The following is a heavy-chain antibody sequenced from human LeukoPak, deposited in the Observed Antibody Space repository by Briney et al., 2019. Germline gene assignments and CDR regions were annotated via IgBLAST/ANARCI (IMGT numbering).Heavy chain of an antibody. CDR1: GLTFSSYS. D-gene: IGHD1-26*01. CDR3: ARVEWEGPHPTLNY. J-gene: IGHJ4*02. CDR2: ISGTSSTM. V-gene: IGHV3-48*04. Sequence: GGSLRLSCAASGLTFSSYSMNWVRQAPGKGLDWVSYISGTSSTMHYADSVKGRFTISRDNAKNSLYLQMNSLRAEDTAVYYCARVEWEGPHPTLNYWGQGTLVTVSS.